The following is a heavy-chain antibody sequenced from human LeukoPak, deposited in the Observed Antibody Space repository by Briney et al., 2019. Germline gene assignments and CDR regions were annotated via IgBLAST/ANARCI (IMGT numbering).Heavy chain of an antibody. J-gene: IGHJ5*02. V-gene: IGHV3-23*01. CDR2: ISGSGGST. CDR3: AKGGTWFLLNNWFDP. Sequence: GGSLRLSCAASGFTFSSYAMSWVRQAPGKGLEWVSAISGSGGSTYYADSVKGRFTIYRDNSKNTLYLQMNSLRAEDTAVYYCAKGGTWFLLNNWFDPWGQGTLVRVSS. D-gene: IGHD3-22*01. CDR1: GFTFSSYA.